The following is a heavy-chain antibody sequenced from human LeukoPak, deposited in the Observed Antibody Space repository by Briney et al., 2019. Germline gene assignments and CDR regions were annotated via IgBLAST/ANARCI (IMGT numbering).Heavy chain of an antibody. CDR1: GFTVSSNY. D-gene: IGHD3-10*01. CDR2: IYSGGST. CDR3: AYYGSGSYFDY. Sequence: PGGSLRLSCAASGFTVSSNYMSWVRQAPGKGLEWVSVIYSGGSTYYADSVKGRFTISRDNSKNTLYLQMNSLRAEDTAVYYCAYYGSGSYFDYWGQGTLVTVSS. J-gene: IGHJ4*02. V-gene: IGHV3-66*01.